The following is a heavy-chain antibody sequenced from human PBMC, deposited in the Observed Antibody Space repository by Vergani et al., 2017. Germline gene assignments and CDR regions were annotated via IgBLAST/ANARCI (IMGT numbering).Heavy chain of an antibody. CDR3: ARDQYINYGVALGWFDP. V-gene: IGHV3-53*01. CDR2: IYSGGST. D-gene: IGHD4-11*01. Sequence: EVQLVESGGGLIQPGGSLRLSCAASGFTVSSNYMSWVRQAPGQGLGWVSVIYSGGSTYYADSVKGRFTISRDNSKNTPYLQMNSLRAEDTAVYYCARDQYINYGVALGWFDPWGQGTLVTVSS. CDR1: GFTVSSNY. J-gene: IGHJ5*02.